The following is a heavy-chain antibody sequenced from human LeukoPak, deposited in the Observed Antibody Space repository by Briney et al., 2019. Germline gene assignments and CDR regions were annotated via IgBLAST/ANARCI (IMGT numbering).Heavy chain of an antibody. J-gene: IGHJ4*02. D-gene: IGHD6-13*01. Sequence: GGSLRLSGAASGFTFSSYSMNWVRQAPGKGLEWVSYISSSSSTIYYADSVKGRFTISRDNAKNSLYLQMNSLRAEDTAVYYCARDRGSSSWYYFDYWGQGTLVTVSS. CDR3: ARDRGSSSWYYFDY. CDR2: ISSSSSTI. CDR1: GFTFSSYS. V-gene: IGHV3-48*01.